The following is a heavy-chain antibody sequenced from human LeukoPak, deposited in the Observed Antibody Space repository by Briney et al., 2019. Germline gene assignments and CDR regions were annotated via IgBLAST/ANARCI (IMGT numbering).Heavy chain of an antibody. CDR3: AKDPLAVWFGESYFDY. CDR2: IKQDGSEK. Sequence: GVLRLSCAASGFTFSSYWMSWVRQAPGKGLEWVANIKQDGSEKYYVDSVKGRFTISRDSSKNTLYLQMNSLRAEDTAVYYCAKDPLAVWFGESYFDYWGQGTLVTVSS. D-gene: IGHD3-10*01. CDR1: GFTFSSYW. J-gene: IGHJ4*02. V-gene: IGHV3-7*03.